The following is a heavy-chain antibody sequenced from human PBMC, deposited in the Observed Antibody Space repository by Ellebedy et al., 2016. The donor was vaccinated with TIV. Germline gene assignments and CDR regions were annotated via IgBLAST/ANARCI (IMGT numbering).Heavy chain of an antibody. CDR3: ARDTRSGLVAD. CDR2: IYYSGST. D-gene: IGHD2-15*01. Sequence: SETLSLTCTVSGGSISSYYWSWIRQPPGKVLEWIGYIYYSGSTTYNHSLKSRVTISVDTSKNQFSLKLSYVTAADTAVYYCARDTRSGLVADWGQGTLVTVSS. V-gene: IGHV4-59*01. CDR1: GGSISSYY. J-gene: IGHJ4*02.